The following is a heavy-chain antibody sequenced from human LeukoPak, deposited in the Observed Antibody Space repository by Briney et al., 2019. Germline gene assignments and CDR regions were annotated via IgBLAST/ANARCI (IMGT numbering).Heavy chain of an antibody. J-gene: IGHJ5*02. D-gene: IGHD2-2*01. CDR1: GGSFSSYY. CDR2: INHSGST. V-gene: IGHV4-34*01. CDR3: ARHIVVVPAAMDWFDP. Sequence: SETLSLTCAVYGGSFSSYYWSWIRQPPGKGLEWIGEINHSGSTNYNPSLKSRVTISVDTSKNQFSLKLSSVTAADTAVYYCARHIVVVPAAMDWFDPWGQGTLVTVSS.